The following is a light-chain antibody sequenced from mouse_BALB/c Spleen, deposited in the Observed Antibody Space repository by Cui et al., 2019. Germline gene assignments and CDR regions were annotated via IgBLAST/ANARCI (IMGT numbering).Light chain of an antibody. CDR3: QQWSSNPRT. V-gene: IGKV4-68*01. CDR1: SSVSY. Sequence: HIVLTQSPAPMPASPGEKVTMTCSASSSVSYMYWYQQKPGSSPKPWIYLTSNLASGVPARFSGSGSGTSYSLTISSMEAEDAATYYCQQWSSNPRTFGGGTKLEIK. CDR2: LTS. J-gene: IGKJ1*01.